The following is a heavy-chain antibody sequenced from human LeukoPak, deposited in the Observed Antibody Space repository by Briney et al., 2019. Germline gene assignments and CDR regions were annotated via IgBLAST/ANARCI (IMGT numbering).Heavy chain of an antibody. D-gene: IGHD4-23*01. CDR3: ARAPLDYGGSYLDY. V-gene: IGHV4-30-4*01. CDR1: GGSISSGDYY. Sequence: PSETLSLTCTVSGGSISSGDYYWSWIRQPPGKGLEWIGYIYYSGSTYYNPSLKSRVTISVDTSKNQFSLKLSSVTAADTAVYYCARAPLDYGGSYLDYWGQGTLVTVSS. CDR2: IYYSGST. J-gene: IGHJ4*02.